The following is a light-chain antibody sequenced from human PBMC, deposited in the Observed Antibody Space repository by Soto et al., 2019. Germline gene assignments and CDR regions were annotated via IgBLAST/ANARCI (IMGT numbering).Light chain of an antibody. CDR1: QNISNY. J-gene: IGKJ4*01. CDR3: QQYNSYSPEGLT. Sequence: EIVLKQSPATLALTPGKRATLSCRASQNISNYLIWYQQKPGQAPRLLIYDASVLETGVPSRFSGFSSGTEFTLTISSLQPDDFATYFCQQYNSYSPEGLTFGGGTKVDIK. V-gene: IGKV3-15*01. CDR2: DAS.